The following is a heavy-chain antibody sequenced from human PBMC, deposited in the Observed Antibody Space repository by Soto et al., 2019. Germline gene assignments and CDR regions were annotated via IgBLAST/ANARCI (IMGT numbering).Heavy chain of an antibody. CDR2: IIPIFGTA. CDR1: GGTFSSYA. V-gene: IGHV1-69*01. J-gene: IGHJ6*02. D-gene: IGHD4-4*01. CDR3: ARDLPLPTTTVTTDGMDV. Sequence: QVQLVQSGAEVKKPGSSVKVSCKASGGTFSSYAISWVRQAPGQGLEWMGGIIPIFGTANYAQKFQGRVTITADESTSTAYMERSSLRSEDTAVYYCARDLPLPTTTVTTDGMDVWGQGTTVTVSS.